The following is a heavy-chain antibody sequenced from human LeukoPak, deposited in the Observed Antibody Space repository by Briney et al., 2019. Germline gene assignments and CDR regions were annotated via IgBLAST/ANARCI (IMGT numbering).Heavy chain of an antibody. CDR2: IYHSGST. D-gene: IGHD6-13*01. J-gene: IGHJ5*02. Sequence: SETLSLTCTVSGYSISSGYYWGWIRQPPGKGLEWIGSIYHSGSTYYNPSLKSRVTISVDTSKNQFSLKLSSVTAADTAVYYCARDSGSSWYNWFDPWGQGTLVTVSS. V-gene: IGHV4-38-2*02. CDR3: ARDSGSSWYNWFDP. CDR1: GYSISSGYY.